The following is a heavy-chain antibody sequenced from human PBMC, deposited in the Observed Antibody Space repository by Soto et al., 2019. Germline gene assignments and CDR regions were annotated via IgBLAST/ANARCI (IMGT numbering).Heavy chain of an antibody. CDR2: ISSSSSYT. CDR1: GFPFSDYY. J-gene: IGHJ4*02. V-gene: IGHV3-11*03. CDR3: ARVLRYFDWFYYFDY. Sequence: PGGSLSLSCAASGFPFSDYYMSWIRQAPGKGLEWVSYISSSSSYTNYADSVKGRFTISRDNAKNSLYLQMNSLRAEDTAVYYCARVLRYFDWFYYFDYWGQGTLVTVSS. D-gene: IGHD3-9*01.